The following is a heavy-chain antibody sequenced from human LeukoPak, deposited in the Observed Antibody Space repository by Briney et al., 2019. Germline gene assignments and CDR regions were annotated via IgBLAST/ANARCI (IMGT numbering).Heavy chain of an antibody. V-gene: IGHV4-31*03. CDR2: IYYSGST. CDR3: ARGARGSSWLPEYFQH. D-gene: IGHD6-13*01. CDR1: GASISSGGSIGSFF. J-gene: IGHJ1*01. Sequence: PSQTLSLTCTVSGASISSGGSIGSFFWSWIRQPAGGRLEWIGYIYYSGSTYYNPSLKSRVTISVDTSKNQFSLKLSSVTAADTAVYYCARGARGSSWLPEYFQHWGQGTLVTVSS.